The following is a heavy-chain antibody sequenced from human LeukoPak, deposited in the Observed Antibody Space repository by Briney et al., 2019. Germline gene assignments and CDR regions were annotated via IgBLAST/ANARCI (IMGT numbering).Heavy chain of an antibody. CDR3: ARGVDCSSTSCSIPDY. D-gene: IGHD2-2*01. V-gene: IGHV3-48*04. J-gene: IGHJ4*02. CDR2: ISSSGSTI. CDR1: GFTFSTYS. Sequence: PGGSLRLSCAASGFTFSTYSMNWVRQAPGKGLEWVSYISSSGSTIYYADSVKGRFTISRDNAQNSLYLQMNSLRAEDTAVYYCARGVDCSSTSCSIPDYWGQGTLVTVSS.